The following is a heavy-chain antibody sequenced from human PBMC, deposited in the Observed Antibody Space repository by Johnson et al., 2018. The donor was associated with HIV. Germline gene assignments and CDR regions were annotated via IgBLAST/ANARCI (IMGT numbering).Heavy chain of an antibody. J-gene: IGHJ3*01. CDR2: IYSGGST. V-gene: IGHV3-53*01. D-gene: IGHD4-23*01. CDR1: GFTVSSNY. CDR3: AKDRGVVRPDAFDV. Sequence: EVQLVESGGGLVQPGGSLRLSCAASGFTVSSNYMSWVRQTPGKGLEWVSVIYSGGSTYYADSVKGRFTISRDNSKNTLYLQMNSLRAEDTAVYYCAKDRGVVRPDAFDVWGQGTLVTVSS.